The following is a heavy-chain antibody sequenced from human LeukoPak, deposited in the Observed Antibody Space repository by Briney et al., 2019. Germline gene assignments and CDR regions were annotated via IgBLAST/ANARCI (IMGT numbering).Heavy chain of an antibody. D-gene: IGHD3-9*01. CDR2: IYYSGST. V-gene: IGHV4-61*01. J-gene: IGHJ5*02. CDR3: AGEESGTVRYFDP. CDR1: GGSISSSSFY. Sequence: SETLSLTCTVSGGSISSSSFYWAWIRQPPGKGLEWSGYIYYSGSTNYNPSLKSRVTISVDTSKNQFSLKLSSVTAADTAVYYCAGEESGTVRYFDPWGQGTLVTVSS.